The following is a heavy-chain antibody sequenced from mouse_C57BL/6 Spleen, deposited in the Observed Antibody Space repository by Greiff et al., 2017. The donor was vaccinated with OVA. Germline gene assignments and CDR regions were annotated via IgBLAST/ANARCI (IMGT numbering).Heavy chain of an antibody. CDR2: ISDGGSYT. D-gene: IGHD2-3*01. J-gene: IGHJ3*01. Sequence: EVKVVESGGGLVKPGGSLKLSCAASGFTFSSYAMSWVRQTPEKRLEWVATISDGGSYTYYPDNVKGRFTISRDNAKNNLYLQMRHLKSEDTAMYYCAREPVYDGYYPLAYWGQGTLVTVSA. CDR3: AREPVYDGYYPLAY. CDR1: GFTFSSYA. V-gene: IGHV5-4*01.